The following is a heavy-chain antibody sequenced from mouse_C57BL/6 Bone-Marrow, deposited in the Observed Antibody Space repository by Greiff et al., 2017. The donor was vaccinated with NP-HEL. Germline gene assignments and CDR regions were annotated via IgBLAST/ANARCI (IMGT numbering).Heavy chain of an antibody. CDR1: GYAFSSSW. J-gene: IGHJ2*01. CDR3: ARGGYYDY. D-gene: IGHD2-3*01. Sequence: QVKLKESGPELVKPGASVKISCKASGYAFSSSWMNWVKQRPGKGLEWIGRIYPGDGDTNYNGKFKGKATLTADKSSSTAYMQLSSLTSEDSAVYFCARGGYYDYWGQGTTLTVSS. CDR2: IYPGDGDT. V-gene: IGHV1-82*01.